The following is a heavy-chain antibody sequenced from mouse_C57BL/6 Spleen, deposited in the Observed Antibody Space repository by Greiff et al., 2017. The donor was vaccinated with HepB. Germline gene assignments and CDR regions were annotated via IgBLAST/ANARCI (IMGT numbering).Heavy chain of an antibody. CDR3: SREPYYGNYYDGWYFDV. CDR2: IYPGDGDT. CDR1: GYAFSSSW. D-gene: IGHD2-10*01. Sequence: VQLQQSGPELVKPGASVKISCKASGYAFSSSWMNWVKQRPGKGLEWIGRIYPGDGDTNYNGKFKGKATLTADKSSSTAYMQLSSLTSEDAAVYFCSREPYYGNYYDGWYFDVGGKGTTVTVAS. V-gene: IGHV1-82*01. J-gene: IGHJ1*03.